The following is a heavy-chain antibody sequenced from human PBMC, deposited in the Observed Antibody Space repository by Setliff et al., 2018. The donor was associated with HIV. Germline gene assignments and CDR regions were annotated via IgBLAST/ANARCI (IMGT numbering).Heavy chain of an antibody. CDR2: IRHDGINE. CDR3: ARAVMRSLDY. D-gene: IGHD2-8*01. V-gene: IGHV3-30*02. Sequence: GGSLRLSCAASGFTFSSYGMHWVRQAPGKGLEWVTFIRHDGINEDYRDSVKGRFTISRDNSKNTLYLQINSLRAEDTAVYYCARAVMRSLDYWGQGTLVTVSS. J-gene: IGHJ4*02. CDR1: GFTFSSYG.